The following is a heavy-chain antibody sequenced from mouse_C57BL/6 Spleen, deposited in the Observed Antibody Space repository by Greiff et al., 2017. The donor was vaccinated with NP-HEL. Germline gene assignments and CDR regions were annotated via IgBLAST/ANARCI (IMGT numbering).Heavy chain of an antibody. CDR1: GYTFTSYG. V-gene: IGHV1-81*01. J-gene: IGHJ1*03. CDR2: IYPRSGNT. D-gene: IGHD1-1*01. CDR3: ARLTNYYGSSPYWYFDV. Sequence: VQLQQSGAELARPGASVKLSCKASGYTFTSYGISWVKQRTGQGLEWIGEIYPRSGNTYYNEKFKGKATLTADKSSSTAYMELRSLTSEDSAVYFCARLTNYYGSSPYWYFDVWGTGTTVTVSS.